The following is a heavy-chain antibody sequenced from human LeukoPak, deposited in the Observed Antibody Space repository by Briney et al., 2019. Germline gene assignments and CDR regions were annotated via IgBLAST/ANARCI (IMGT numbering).Heavy chain of an antibody. Sequence: SVKVPCKASGGTFSSYAISWVRQAPGQGLEWMGRIIPILGIANNAQKFQGRVTITADKSTSTAYMELSSLRSEDTAAYYCAALGGSTVTPSIDYWGQGTLVTVSS. J-gene: IGHJ4*02. CDR1: GGTFSSYA. CDR3: AALGGSTVTPSIDY. CDR2: IIPILGIA. V-gene: IGHV1-69*04. D-gene: IGHD4-23*01.